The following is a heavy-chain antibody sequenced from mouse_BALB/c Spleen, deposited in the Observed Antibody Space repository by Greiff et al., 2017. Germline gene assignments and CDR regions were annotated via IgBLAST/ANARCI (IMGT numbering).Heavy chain of an antibody. CDR2: ISYSGST. Sequence: EVQLQESGPGLVKPSQSLSLTCTVTGYSITSDYAWNWIRQFPGNKLEWMGYISYSGSTSYNPSLKSRISITRDTSKNQFFLQLNSVTTEDTATYYCARKETYWGQGTLVTVSA. J-gene: IGHJ3*01. CDR3: ARKETY. V-gene: IGHV3-2*02. CDR1: GYSITSDYA.